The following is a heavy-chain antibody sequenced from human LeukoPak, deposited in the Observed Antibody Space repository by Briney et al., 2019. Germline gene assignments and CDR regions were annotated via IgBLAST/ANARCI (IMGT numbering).Heavy chain of an antibody. CDR2: ISGSGGST. CDR3: AKDPDYDSSGEQDY. J-gene: IGHJ4*02. V-gene: IGHV3-23*01. D-gene: IGHD3-22*01. Sequence: GGSLRLSCAASGFTFSSYAMSWVRQAPGKGLEWVSAISGSGGSTYYADSVKGRFTISRDNSKNTLYLQMNSLRAEDTAVYYCAKDPDYDSSGEQDYWGQGTLVTVSS. CDR1: GFTFSSYA.